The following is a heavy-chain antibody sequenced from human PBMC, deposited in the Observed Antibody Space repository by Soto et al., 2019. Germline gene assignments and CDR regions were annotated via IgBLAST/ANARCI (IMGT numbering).Heavy chain of an antibody. J-gene: IGHJ4*01. CDR3: PKHNVLVVADSTIEY. CDR2: IYHGGTT. CDR1: GYSISSSSY. Sequence: SETLSLTCTFSGYSISSSSYWGWIRQPPGKGPEWIASIYHGGTTFYNPSLKSRVTVSVDKSNTQFSLKLRSVTAADTAVYYCPKHNVLVVADSTIEYCAHGTL. D-gene: IGHD2-8*02. V-gene: IGHV4-38-2*02.